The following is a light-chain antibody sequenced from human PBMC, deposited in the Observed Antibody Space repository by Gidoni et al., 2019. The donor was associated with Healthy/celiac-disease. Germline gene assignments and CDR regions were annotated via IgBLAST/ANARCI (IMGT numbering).Light chain of an antibody. J-gene: IGLJ2*01. Sequence: QSVLTQPPSVSGPPGQRVTTSCTGSSSNIGAGYHVHWYQQLPGTAPKLLIYGNSNRPSGVPDRFSGSKSGTSASLAITGLQAEDEADYYCQSYDSSLSRLVFGGGTKLTVL. CDR3: QSYDSSLSRLV. CDR2: GNS. V-gene: IGLV1-40*01. CDR1: SSNIGAGYH.